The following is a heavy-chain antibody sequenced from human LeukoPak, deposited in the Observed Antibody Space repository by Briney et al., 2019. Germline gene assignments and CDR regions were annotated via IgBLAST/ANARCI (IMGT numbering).Heavy chain of an antibody. CDR1: GFTFSSYG. CDR3: ARVSVVGAQTHDC. D-gene: IGHD1-26*01. J-gene: IGHJ4*02. CDR2: VPFDGSNK. Sequence: PGGSLRLSCAASGFTFSSYGMHWVRQAPGKGLEWVAFVPFDGSNKYYADSVKGRFTISRDNSKNTLYMQMNSLRAEDTAVYYCARVSVVGAQTHDCWGQGTLVTVSS. V-gene: IGHV3-30*02.